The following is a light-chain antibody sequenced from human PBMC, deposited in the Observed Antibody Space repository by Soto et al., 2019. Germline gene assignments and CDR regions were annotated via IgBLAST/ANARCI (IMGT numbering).Light chain of an antibody. V-gene: IGKV3-11*01. Sequence: EIWLTQSPATLSLSPGERVTLSCRASQSVDTYLAWYQQKTGQAPRLPIYDASNRATGIPARFSGSGSGTDFTLTISSLEPEDFALYYCQERSNWPPRYTFGQGTRLEIK. CDR3: QERSNWPPRYT. CDR2: DAS. CDR1: QSVDTY. J-gene: IGKJ2*01.